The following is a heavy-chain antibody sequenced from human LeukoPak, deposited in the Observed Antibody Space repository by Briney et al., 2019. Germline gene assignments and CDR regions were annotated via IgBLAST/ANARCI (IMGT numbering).Heavy chain of an antibody. J-gene: IGHJ4*02. Sequence: GGSLRLSCAASGFTFSNAWMSWVRQAPGKGLEWVGRIKSKTDGGTTDYAAPVKGRFTISRDDSKNTLYLQMNSLKTEDTAVYYCTRKVPGTWIHDVPEYWGQGTLVTVSS. V-gene: IGHV3-15*01. D-gene: IGHD5-18*01. CDR3: TRKVPGTWIHDVPEY. CDR2: IKSKTDGGTT. CDR1: GFTFSNAW.